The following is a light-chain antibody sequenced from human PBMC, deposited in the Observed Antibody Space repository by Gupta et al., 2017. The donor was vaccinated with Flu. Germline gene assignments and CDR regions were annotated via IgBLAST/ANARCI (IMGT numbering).Light chain of an antibody. CDR1: DLGDKY. J-gene: IGLJ1*01. V-gene: IGLV3-1*01. Sequence: SYELPQPPSVAVSPGQTASITCSGDDLGDKYACWYLQKPGQSPLLVLYQDTERPSGIPERFSGSNSRNTATLTISGTQAMDEADDYCQTWDSTTGSVFGTGTKVTVL. CDR3: QTWDSTTGSV. CDR2: QDT.